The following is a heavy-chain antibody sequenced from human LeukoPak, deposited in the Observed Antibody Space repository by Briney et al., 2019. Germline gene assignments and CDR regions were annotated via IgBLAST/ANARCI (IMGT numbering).Heavy chain of an antibody. CDR3: ARDSPGYCSSTSCYK. Sequence: GGSLRLSCAASGFTFSSYSMNWVRQAPGKGLEWVSYISSSSSTIYYADSVKGRFTTSIDNAKNSLYLQMNSLRAEDTAVYYCARDSPGYCSSTSCYKWGQGTLVTVSS. J-gene: IGHJ4*02. V-gene: IGHV3-48*01. CDR2: ISSSSSTI. CDR1: GFTFSSYS. D-gene: IGHD2-2*02.